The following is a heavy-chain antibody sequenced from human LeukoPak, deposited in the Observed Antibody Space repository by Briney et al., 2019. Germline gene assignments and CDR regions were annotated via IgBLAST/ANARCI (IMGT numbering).Heavy chain of an antibody. D-gene: IGHD6-19*01. J-gene: IGHJ4*02. Sequence: GASVKVSCKTSGYTFTNYGISWVRQAPGQGLEWMGWISGYNGNPRYAQKVQGRVTMTTDTSTNTAYMEVNSLRSDDTAIYYCARDPRLAVAGIRLFDYWGQGTLVIVSS. CDR2: ISGYNGNP. CDR3: ARDPRLAVAGIRLFDY. CDR1: GYTFTNYG. V-gene: IGHV1-18*01.